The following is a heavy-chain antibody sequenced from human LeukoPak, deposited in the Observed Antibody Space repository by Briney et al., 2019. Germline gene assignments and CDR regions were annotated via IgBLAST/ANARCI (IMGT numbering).Heavy chain of an antibody. J-gene: IGHJ4*02. CDR2: INHSGST. V-gene: IGHV4-34*01. Sequence: SETLSLTCAVYGGSFSGYYWSWIRQPPGKGLEWIGEINHSGSTNYNSSLKSRVTISVDTSKNQFSLKLSPVTAADTAVYYCARGGGAYGDYDYWGQGTLVTVSS. D-gene: IGHD4-17*01. CDR1: GGSFSGYY. CDR3: ARGGGAYGDYDY.